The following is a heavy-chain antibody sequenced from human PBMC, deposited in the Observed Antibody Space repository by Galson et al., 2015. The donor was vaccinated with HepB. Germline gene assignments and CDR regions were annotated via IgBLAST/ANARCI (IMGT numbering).Heavy chain of an antibody. CDR2: ISGSGGST. J-gene: IGHJ6*02. V-gene: IGHV3-23*01. D-gene: IGHD6-13*01. CDR3: AKCVAAGVYYYFGLDV. Sequence: SLRLSCAASGFTFSTYAMSWVRQAPGKGLDWVSGISGSGGSTYYADSVKGRFTISRDNSKNTLYLQMNSLRAEDTAVYYCAKCVAAGVYYYFGLDVWGQGTTVTVSS. CDR1: GFTFSTYA.